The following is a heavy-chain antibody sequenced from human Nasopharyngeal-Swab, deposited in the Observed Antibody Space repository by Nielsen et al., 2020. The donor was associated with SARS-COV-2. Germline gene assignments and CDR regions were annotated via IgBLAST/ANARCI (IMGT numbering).Heavy chain of an antibody. V-gene: IGHV4-59*12. J-gene: IGHJ6*02. CDR1: GGSISSYY. Sequence: SETLSLTCTVSGGSISSYYWSWIRQPPGKGLEWIGYMYYSGSTKYNPSLKSRVTISVDRSKNQFSLKLSSVTAADTAVYYCARGGWGIDGYNYYYYYGMDVWGQGTTVTVSS. CDR3: ARGGWGIDGYNYYYYYGMDV. D-gene: IGHD5-24*01. CDR2: MYYSGST.